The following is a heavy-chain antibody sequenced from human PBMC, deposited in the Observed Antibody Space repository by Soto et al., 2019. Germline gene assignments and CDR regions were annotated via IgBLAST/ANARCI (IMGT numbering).Heavy chain of an antibody. J-gene: IGHJ4*02. V-gene: IGHV3-30*03. Sequence: PGGSLRLSCAASGLTFSSYGMHWVRQAPGKGLEWVALISFDGSNTYYADSVKGRFTISRDNAKNSLYLQMNSLRAEDTAVYYCARDFRDGYYFDYWGQGTLVTSPQ. CDR2: ISFDGSNT. CDR1: GLTFSSYG. CDR3: ARDFRDGYYFDY. D-gene: IGHD2-2*03.